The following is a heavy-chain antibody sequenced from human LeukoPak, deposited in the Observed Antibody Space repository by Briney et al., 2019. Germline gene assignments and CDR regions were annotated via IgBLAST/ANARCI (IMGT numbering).Heavy chain of an antibody. V-gene: IGHV1-46*01. J-gene: IGHJ4*02. Sequence: ASVKVSCKASGYTFTSYSMHWVRQAPGQGLEWMGIINPSDGSTSYAQKLRGRVTMARDTPTSTVYMELSSLRSEDTAVYYCARESRPQWLATGPVDYWGQGTLVAVTS. CDR3: ARESRPQWLATGPVDY. D-gene: IGHD6-19*01. CDR2: INPSDGST. CDR1: GYTFTSYS.